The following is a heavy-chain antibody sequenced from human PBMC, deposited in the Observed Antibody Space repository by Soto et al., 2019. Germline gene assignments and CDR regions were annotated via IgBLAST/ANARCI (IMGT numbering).Heavy chain of an antibody. D-gene: IGHD3-22*01. V-gene: IGHV3-30*18. CDR3: AKDFGFMDYYDSSGFYGMDV. CDR2: ISYDGSNK. CDR1: VFTFSSYG. Sequence: GWSLRLSCASSVFTFSSYGMHWVRQAPGKGLEWVAVISYDGSNKYYADSVKGRFTISRDNSKNTLYLQMNSLRAEDTAVYYCAKDFGFMDYYDSSGFYGMDVWGQGTTVTVSS. J-gene: IGHJ6*02.